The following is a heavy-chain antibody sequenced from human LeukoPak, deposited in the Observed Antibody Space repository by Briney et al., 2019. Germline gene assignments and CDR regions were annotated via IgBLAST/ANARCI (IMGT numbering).Heavy chain of an antibody. V-gene: IGHV1-18*01. D-gene: IGHD6-13*01. J-gene: IGHJ6*02. CDR2: VSIYNDNT. CDR1: GYSFTDYD. CDR3: ARDWSYSSSWYEEYYYGMDV. Sequence: ASVKVSCKASGYSFTDYDFSWVRQAPGQGLEWLGWVSIYNDNTNYAQEFQDRITMTTDTSTSTAYMELRSLRSDDTAVYYCARDWSYSSSWYEEYYYGMDVWGQGTTGTVSS.